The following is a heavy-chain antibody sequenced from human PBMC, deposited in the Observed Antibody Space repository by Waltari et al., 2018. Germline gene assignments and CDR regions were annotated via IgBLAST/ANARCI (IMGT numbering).Heavy chain of an antibody. CDR3: ATWEAVDAFDI. D-gene: IGHD1-26*01. Sequence: QVQLQESGPGLVKPSETLSLTCTVSGGSISSYYWSWIRQPQGKGLEWIGYIYYSGSTSSNPSLKSRVTISVDTSKNQFSLKLSSVTAADTAVYYCATWEAVDAFDIWGQGTMVTVSS. CDR2: IYYSGST. V-gene: IGHV4-59*12. CDR1: GGSISSYY. J-gene: IGHJ3*02.